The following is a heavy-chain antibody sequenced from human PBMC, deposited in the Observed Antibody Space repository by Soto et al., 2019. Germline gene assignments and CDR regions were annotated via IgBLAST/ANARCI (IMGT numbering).Heavy chain of an antibody. V-gene: IGHV6-1*01. J-gene: IGHJ4*02. CDR2: TYYRSKWYN. Sequence: SQTLSLTCAISGDSVSSNGAAWNWIRQSPSRGLEWLGRTYYRSKWYNDYAVSVKSRITINPDTSKNQFSLQLNSVTPEYTAVYYCAREGSGWDAPSYYFDYWGQGTLVTVSS. D-gene: IGHD6-19*01. CDR1: GDSVSSNGAA. CDR3: AREGSGWDAPSYYFDY.